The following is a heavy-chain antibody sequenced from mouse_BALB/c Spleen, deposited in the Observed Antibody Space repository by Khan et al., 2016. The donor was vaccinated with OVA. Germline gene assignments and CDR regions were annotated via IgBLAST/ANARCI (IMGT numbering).Heavy chain of an antibody. V-gene: IGHV9-1*02. CDR3: ARGLNYYGSWFAY. CDR2: INTYTGEP. J-gene: IGHJ3*01. D-gene: IGHD1-1*01. CDR1: GYTFTNYG. Sequence: QIQLVQSGPELKKPGETVKISCKTSGYTFTNYGMNWVKQAPGKALKWMGWINTYTGEPTYADDFKGRFAFSLETSASTAYLQINSLKNEDMATYFCARGLNYYGSWFAYWGQATLVTVSA.